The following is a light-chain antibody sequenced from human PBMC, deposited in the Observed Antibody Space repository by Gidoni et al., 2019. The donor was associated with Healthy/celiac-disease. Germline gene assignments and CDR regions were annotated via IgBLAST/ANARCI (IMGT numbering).Light chain of an antibody. V-gene: IGKV3-11*01. CDR2: DAS. Sequence: EIVVTQSPATLSLSPGESATLSCRASQRVSSYLAWYQQKPGQAPRLLIYDASNRATGLPARFSGSGSGTDFTLTISSLEPEDFAVYYCQQRSNWPPWTFGQGTKVEIK. CDR3: QQRSNWPPWT. CDR1: QRVSSY. J-gene: IGKJ1*01.